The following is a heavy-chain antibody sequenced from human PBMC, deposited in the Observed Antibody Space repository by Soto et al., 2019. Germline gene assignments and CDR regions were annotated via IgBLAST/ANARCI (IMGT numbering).Heavy chain of an antibody. V-gene: IGHV1-8*01. CDR1: GYTFTSYD. Sequence: QVQLVQSGAEVKKPGASVKVSCKASGYTFTSYDVNWVRQATGQGLEWMGWMNPNSGNTGYAQKFQGRVTMTRNTSISTAYMELSSLRSEDTAVYYCARVSWLVNWFDPWGQGTLVTVSS. D-gene: IGHD6-19*01. CDR3: ARVSWLVNWFDP. J-gene: IGHJ5*02. CDR2: MNPNSGNT.